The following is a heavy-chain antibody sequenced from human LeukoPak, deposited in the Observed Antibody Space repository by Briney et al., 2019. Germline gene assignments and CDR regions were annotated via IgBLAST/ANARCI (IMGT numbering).Heavy chain of an antibody. CDR3: ARDGQKKGGYYYYYMDV. V-gene: IGHV4-61*02. Sequence: SETLSLTCTVSGGSISSGSYYWSWIRQPAGKGLEWIGRIYTSGSTNYNPSLKSRVTISVDTSKNQFSLKLSSVTAADTAVYYCARDGQKKGGYYYYYMDVWGKGTTVTVSS. CDR1: GGSISSGSYY. D-gene: IGHD3/OR15-3a*01. CDR2: IYTSGST. J-gene: IGHJ6*03.